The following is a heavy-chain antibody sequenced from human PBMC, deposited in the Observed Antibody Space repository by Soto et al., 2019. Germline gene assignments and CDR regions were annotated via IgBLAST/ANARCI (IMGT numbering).Heavy chain of an antibody. J-gene: IGHJ4*02. CDR3: ARSRGGHYDILTGHYIN. D-gene: IGHD3-9*01. V-gene: IGHV1-69*13. CDR1: GGTFSSYA. Sequence: SVKVSCKASGGTFSSYAISWVRQAPGQGLEWMGGIIPIFGTANYAQKFQGRVTITADESTSTAYMELSSLRSEDTAVYYCARSRGGHYDILTGHYINWGQGTLVTVSS. CDR2: IIPIFGTA.